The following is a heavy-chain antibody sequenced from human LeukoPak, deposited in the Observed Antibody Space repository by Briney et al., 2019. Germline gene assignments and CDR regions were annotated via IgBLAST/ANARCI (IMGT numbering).Heavy chain of an antibody. CDR2: IYYSGSA. J-gene: IGHJ4*02. CDR3: AKYGDYPFDY. Sequence: SETLSLTCTVSGGSISNGDYYWSWIRQPPGKGLEWIGYIYYSGSAYYNPSLQSRVTISVDTSKNQFSLKRSSVTAADTAVYYCAKYGDYPFDYWGQGTLVTVSS. V-gene: IGHV4-30-4*01. D-gene: IGHD4-17*01. CDR1: GGSISNGDYY.